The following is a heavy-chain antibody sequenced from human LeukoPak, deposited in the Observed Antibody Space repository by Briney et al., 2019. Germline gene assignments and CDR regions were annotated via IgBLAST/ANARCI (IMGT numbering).Heavy chain of an antibody. V-gene: IGHV3-7*02. Sequence: GGSLRLSCAASGFXFSSYWMSWVRQAPGKGLEWVANIKQDGSEKYYVDSVKGRFTISRDNAKNSLYLQMNSLRAEDTAVYYCAIPPGGYYFNWGQGTLVTVSS. CDR3: AIPPGGYYFN. D-gene: IGHD3-10*01. J-gene: IGHJ4*02. CDR2: IKQDGSEK. CDR1: GFXFSSYW.